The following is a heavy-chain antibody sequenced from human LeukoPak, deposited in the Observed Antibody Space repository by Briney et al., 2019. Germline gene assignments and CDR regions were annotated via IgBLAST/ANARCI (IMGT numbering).Heavy chain of an antibody. CDR2: VSSSGTII. CDR3: AGAYWGGDCYSVVAFDI. CDR1: AFPVSNYC. D-gene: IGHD2-21*02. Sequence: GGTLSLSCAASAFPVSNYCRNRVRQAPGKGLEWVSYVSSSGTIIFYADQVKGRIIMARANSKDYMYLQVDSRGAEGAAVYYCAGAYWGGDCYSVVAFDIWGRGTMVTVSS. J-gene: IGHJ3*02. V-gene: IGHV3-21*05.